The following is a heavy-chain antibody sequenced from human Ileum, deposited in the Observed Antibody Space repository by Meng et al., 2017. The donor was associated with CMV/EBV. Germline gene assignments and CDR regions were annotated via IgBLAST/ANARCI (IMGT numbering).Heavy chain of an antibody. CDR1: FTSYW. V-gene: IGHV5-51*01. CDR3: ARHGQGWTSGGNPPPGMWDY. J-gene: IGHJ4*02. Sequence: FTSYWIGWVRQMPGKGLEWMGIIYPGDSDTRYSPSFQSQVTISADKPISTAYLQWSSLKASDTATYYCARHGQGWTSGGNPPPGMWDYWGQGTLVTVSS. CDR2: IYPGDSDT. D-gene: IGHD4-23*01.